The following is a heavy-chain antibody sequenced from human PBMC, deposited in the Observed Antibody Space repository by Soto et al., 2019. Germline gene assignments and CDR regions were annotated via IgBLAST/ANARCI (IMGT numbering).Heavy chain of an antibody. CDR1: GGSISSGGYS. Sequence: SETLSLTCAVSGGSISSGGYSWSWIRQPTGKGLEWIGYIYHSGSTYYNPSLKSRVTISVDRSKNQFSLKLTSVTAADTAVYYCARPGYSSSWYWFDLWGQGTAVTVSS. CDR2: IYHSGST. D-gene: IGHD6-13*01. V-gene: IGHV4-30-2*01. J-gene: IGHJ5*02. CDR3: ARPGYSSSWYWFDL.